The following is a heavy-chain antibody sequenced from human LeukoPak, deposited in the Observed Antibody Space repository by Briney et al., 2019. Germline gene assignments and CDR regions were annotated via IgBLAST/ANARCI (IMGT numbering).Heavy chain of an antibody. J-gene: IGHJ4*02. CDR1: GFTFTSYG. CDR3: AKDQAVIYDYVWGSYSDCDY. Sequence: PGSSLRHSCAAPGFTFTSYGMHWVRQGPGKGLEWVAFVRYDGSNEYYADSVKGRFTISRDNSKNTLYLQMNSLRAEDTAVYYCAKDQAVIYDYVWGSYSDCDYWGQGTLVTVSS. D-gene: IGHD3-16*01. V-gene: IGHV3-30*02. CDR2: VRYDGSNE.